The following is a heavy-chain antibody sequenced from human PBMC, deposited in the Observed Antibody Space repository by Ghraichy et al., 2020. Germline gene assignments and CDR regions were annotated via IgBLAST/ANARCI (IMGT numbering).Heavy chain of an antibody. CDR3: ANQKVFGVVIGTDV. J-gene: IGHJ6*04. CDR1: GFTFSSYA. D-gene: IGHD3-3*01. Sequence: GGSLRLSCAASGFTFSSYARSWVRQAPGKGLEWVSAISGSGGSTYYADSVKGRFTISRDNSKNTLYLQMNSVRAEDTAVYYCANQKVFGVVIGTDVWGKGTTVTVSS. V-gene: IGHV3-23*01. CDR2: ISGSGGST.